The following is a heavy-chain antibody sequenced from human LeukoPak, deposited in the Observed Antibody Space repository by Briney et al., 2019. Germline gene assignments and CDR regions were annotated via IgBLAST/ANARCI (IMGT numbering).Heavy chain of an antibody. V-gene: IGHV3-30*18. CDR2: ISDDGRNK. J-gene: IGHJ4*02. D-gene: IGHD4-17*01. CDR3: AKRPSDYGDYVTYFDY. CDR1: GFSFISYG. Sequence: GGSLRLSCAASGFSFISYGMHWVRQAPGKGLEWVGVISDDGRNKKYADSVKGRFTNSRDNSKDTLYLQMNSLRDEDTAVYYCAKRPSDYGDYVTYFDYWGQGTLVTVSS.